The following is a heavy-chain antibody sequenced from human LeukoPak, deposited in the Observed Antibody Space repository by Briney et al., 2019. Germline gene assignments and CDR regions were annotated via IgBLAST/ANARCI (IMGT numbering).Heavy chain of an antibody. Sequence: ASVKVSCKASGYTFTSYDINWVRQATGQGLEWMGWMNPNSGNTGSAQRFQGRVTMTRDTSISTAYMELSSLRSEDTAVYYCARGPLVRLPTSFDPWGQGTLVTVSS. J-gene: IGHJ5*02. CDR2: MNPNSGNT. V-gene: IGHV1-8*01. CDR3: ARGPLVRLPTSFDP. CDR1: GYTFTSYD. D-gene: IGHD3-16*02.